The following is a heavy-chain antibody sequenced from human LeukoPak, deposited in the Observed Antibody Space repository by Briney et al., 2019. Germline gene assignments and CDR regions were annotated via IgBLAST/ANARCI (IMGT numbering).Heavy chain of an antibody. CDR2: ISSSSSYI. V-gene: IGHV3-21*01. CDR1: GFTFSSYS. CDR3: ARDHGTNWFDP. Sequence: PGGSLRLSCVASGFTFSSYSMNWVRQAPGKGLEWVSFISSSSSYIYYADSVKGRFTISRDNAKNSLYLQMNSLRAEDTAVYYCARDHGTNWFDPWGQGTLVTVSS. J-gene: IGHJ5*02.